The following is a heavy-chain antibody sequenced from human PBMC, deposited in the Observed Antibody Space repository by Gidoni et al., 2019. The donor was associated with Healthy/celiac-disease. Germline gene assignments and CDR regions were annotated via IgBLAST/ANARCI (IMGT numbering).Heavy chain of an antibody. J-gene: IGHJ4*02. V-gene: IGHV4-59*01. CDR2: IYYSGST. CDR1: GGSISSSY. Sequence: QVQLQESGPGLVKPSETLSLTCTVSGGSISSSYWSWILQPPGKGLEWIGYIYYSGSTNYNPSLKSRVTISVDTSKNQFSLKLSSVTAADTAVYYCARAKYDYVWGSYFPWYFDYWGQGTLVTVSS. D-gene: IGHD3-16*01. CDR3: ARAKYDYVWGSYFPWYFDY.